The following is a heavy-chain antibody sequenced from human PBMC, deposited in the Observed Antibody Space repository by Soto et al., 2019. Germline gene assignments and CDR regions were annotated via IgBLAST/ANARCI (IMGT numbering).Heavy chain of an antibody. Sequence: PGGSLRLSCAASGFTFSNAWMSWVRQAPGKGLEWVGRIKSKTDGGTTDYAAPVKGRFTISRDDSKNTLYLQMNSLKTEDTAVYYCTTDPPIITIFGVVIPLDVWGKGTTVTVSS. CDR2: IKSKTDGGTT. D-gene: IGHD3-3*01. V-gene: IGHV3-15*01. J-gene: IGHJ6*04. CDR3: TTDPPIITIFGVVIPLDV. CDR1: GFTFSNAW.